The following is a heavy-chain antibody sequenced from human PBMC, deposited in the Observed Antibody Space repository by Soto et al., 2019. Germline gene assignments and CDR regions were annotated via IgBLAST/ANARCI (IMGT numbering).Heavy chain of an antibody. Sequence: GSLRLSCAASGFTFSSYAMHWVRQAPGKGLEWVAVISYDGSNKYYADSVKGRFTISRDNSKNTLYLQMNSLRAEDTAVYYCARGGTYYDFWSGYNLYYWGQGTLVTVSS. D-gene: IGHD3-3*01. CDR2: ISYDGSNK. CDR1: GFTFSSYA. J-gene: IGHJ4*02. CDR3: ARGGTYYDFWSGYNLYY. V-gene: IGHV3-30-3*01.